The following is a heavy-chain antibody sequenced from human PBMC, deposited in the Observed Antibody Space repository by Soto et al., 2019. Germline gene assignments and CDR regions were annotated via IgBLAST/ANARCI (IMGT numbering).Heavy chain of an antibody. CDR3: ARAVAVPASCDY. V-gene: IGHV1-18*01. Sequence: ASVKVSCKASGYTFTNFGISWVRQAPGQGLEWMGWISAYNGNTNSAQKFQDRVTITRDTSASTAYMELSSLRSEDTAMYYCARAVAVPASCDYWGQGTLVTVSS. J-gene: IGHJ4*02. CDR1: GYTFTNFG. D-gene: IGHD6-19*01. CDR2: ISAYNGNT.